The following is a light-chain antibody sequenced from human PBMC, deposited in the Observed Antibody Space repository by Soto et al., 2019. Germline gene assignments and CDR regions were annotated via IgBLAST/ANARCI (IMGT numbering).Light chain of an antibody. Sequence: EIVLTQSPGTLSLSPGERATLSCRASQSVSSSYLAWYQQKYGQAPRLLIYGESSRATGIPDRFSGSGSGTDYTLTISRLEPEDCAVYYCQQYRSPYMYTFGQGTKLEMK. CDR2: GES. CDR1: QSVSSSY. CDR3: QQYRSPYMYT. V-gene: IGKV3-20*01. J-gene: IGKJ2*01.